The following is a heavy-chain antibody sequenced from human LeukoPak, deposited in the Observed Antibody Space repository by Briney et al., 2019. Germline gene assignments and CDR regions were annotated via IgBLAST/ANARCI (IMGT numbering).Heavy chain of an antibody. CDR1: GFTFDDYG. V-gene: IGHV3-20*04. Sequence: GGSLRLSCAASGFTFDDYGISWVRQAPGKGLEWVSGINWNGGSTGYADSVKGRFTISRDNAKNSLYLQMNSLRAEDTALYYCARDYYYDSSGYYTPDDYWGQGTLVTVSS. CDR2: INWNGGST. D-gene: IGHD3-22*01. CDR3: ARDYYYDSSGYYTPDDY. J-gene: IGHJ4*02.